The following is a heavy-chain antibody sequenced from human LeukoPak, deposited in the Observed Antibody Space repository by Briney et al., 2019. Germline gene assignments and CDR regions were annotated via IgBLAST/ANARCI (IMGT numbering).Heavy chain of an antibody. CDR3: ARDTPTYFDY. Sequence: PSETLSLTCTVSGGSVSSGSYYWSWIRQPPGKGLEWIGYIYYSGSTNHNPSLKSRVTISVDTSRNQFSLKLSSVTAADTAVYYCARDTPTYFDYWGQGTLVTVSS. D-gene: IGHD1-26*01. J-gene: IGHJ4*02. CDR2: IYYSGST. CDR1: GGSVSSGSYY. V-gene: IGHV4-61*01.